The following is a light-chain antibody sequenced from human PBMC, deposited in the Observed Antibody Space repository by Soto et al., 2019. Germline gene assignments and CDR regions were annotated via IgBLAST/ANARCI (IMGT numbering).Light chain of an antibody. CDR3: CSYAGSSTFV. J-gene: IGLJ2*01. Sequence: QSALTQPAYVSGSPGQSITISCTGTSSDVGSYNLVSWYQQHPGKAPKLMIYEGSKRPSGVSNRFSGSKSGNTASLTISGVQAEDEADYYCCSYAGSSTFVFGGGTKLTVL. CDR1: SSDVGSYNL. V-gene: IGLV2-23*03. CDR2: EGS.